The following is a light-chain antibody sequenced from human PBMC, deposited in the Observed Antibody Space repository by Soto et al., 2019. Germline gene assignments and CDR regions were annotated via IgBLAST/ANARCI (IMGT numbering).Light chain of an antibody. Sequence: QSALTQPASVSGSPGQSIVISCTGTRSDVGRYNYVSWYQQHPGKAPKLLIYEVTYRPSGVSARFSGSKSGNTASLTISGLQAEDEADYYCCSYAGSSTYVFGTGTKLTVL. CDR2: EVT. J-gene: IGLJ1*01. V-gene: IGLV2-14*01. CDR1: RSDVGRYNY. CDR3: CSYAGSSTYV.